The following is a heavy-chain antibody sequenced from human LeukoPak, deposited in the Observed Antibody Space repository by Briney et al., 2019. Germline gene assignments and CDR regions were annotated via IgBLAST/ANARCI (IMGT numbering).Heavy chain of an antibody. CDR3: ARKKTGSSWLGANWFDP. Sequence: ASVKVSCKASGYTFTGYYMHWVRQAPGQGLEWMGWINPNSGGTNYAQKFQGWVTMTRDTSISTAYMELSRLRSDDTAVYYCARKKTGSSWLGANWFDPWGQGTLVTVSS. J-gene: IGHJ5*02. CDR1: GYTFTGYY. V-gene: IGHV1-2*04. CDR2: INPNSGGT. D-gene: IGHD6-13*01.